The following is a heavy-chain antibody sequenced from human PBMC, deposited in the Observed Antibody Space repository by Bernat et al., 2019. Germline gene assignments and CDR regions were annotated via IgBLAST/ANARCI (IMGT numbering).Heavy chain of an antibody. V-gene: IGHV3-30*01. CDR2: ISYDGSNK. CDR1: GFIFSCCS. D-gene: IGHD4-17*01. Sequence: QVQLVESGGGVVQPGRSLRLSCAASGFIFSCCSIHRVRQAPGKGLEWVAVISYDGSNKYYADSVKGRFTISRDNSKNTLYLQMNSLRVEDTAVYYCTRDLPGDGDFGMDYWGQGTLVTVSS. CDR3: TRDLPGDGDFGMDY. J-gene: IGHJ4*02.